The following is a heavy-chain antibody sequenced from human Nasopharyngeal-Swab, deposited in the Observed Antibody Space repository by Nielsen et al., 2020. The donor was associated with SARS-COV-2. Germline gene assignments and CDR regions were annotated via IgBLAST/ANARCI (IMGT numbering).Heavy chain of an antibody. CDR3: AKESGASGWKYYYFDY. D-gene: IGHD6-19*01. V-gene: IGHV3-30*18. CDR2: ISYDGSNK. J-gene: IGHJ4*02. CDR1: GFTFSSYG. Sequence: GESLKISCAASGFTFSSYGMHWVRQAPGKGLEWVAVISYDGSNKYYADSVKGRFTISRDQSKNTLYLQMNSLSAEDTAVYYCAKESGASGWKYYYFDYWGQGTLVTVSS.